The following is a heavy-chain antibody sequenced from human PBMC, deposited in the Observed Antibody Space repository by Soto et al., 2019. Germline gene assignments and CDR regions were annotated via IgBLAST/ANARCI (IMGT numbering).Heavy chain of an antibody. V-gene: IGHV3-23*01. CDR1: GFTFSSYA. J-gene: IGHJ4*02. Sequence: GGSLRLSCSASGFTFSSYAMSWVRQAPGKGLEWVSAISGSGGSTYYADSVKGRFTISRDNSKNTLYLQMNSLRAEDTAVYYCATQIAAEYYFDYWGQGTLVTVSS. D-gene: IGHD6-13*01. CDR2: ISGSGGST. CDR3: ATQIAAEYYFDY.